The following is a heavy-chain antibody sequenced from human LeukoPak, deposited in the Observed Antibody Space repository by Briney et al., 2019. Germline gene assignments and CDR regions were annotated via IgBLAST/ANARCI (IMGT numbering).Heavy chain of an antibody. CDR2: INHSGST. CDR3: ARLVELVGYFDY. V-gene: IGHV4-34*01. J-gene: IGHJ4*02. D-gene: IGHD2-15*01. CDR1: GGSFSGYY. Sequence: SETLSLTCAVYGGSFSGYYWSWIRQPPGKGLEWIGEINHSGSTNYNPSLKSRVTMSVDTSKNQFSLKLSSVTAADTAVYYCARLVELVGYFDYWGQGTLVTVSS.